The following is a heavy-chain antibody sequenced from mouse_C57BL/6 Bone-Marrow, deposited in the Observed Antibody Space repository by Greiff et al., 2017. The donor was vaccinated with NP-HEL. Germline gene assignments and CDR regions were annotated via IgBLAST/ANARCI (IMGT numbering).Heavy chain of an antibody. V-gene: IGHV2-4*01. J-gene: IGHJ4*01. CDR3: AKGMRGVYYAMDY. CDR1: GFSLTSYG. CDR2: IWSGGST. Sequence: VKLMESGPGLVQPSQSLSITCTVSGFSLTSYGVHWVRQPPGKGLEWLGVIWSGGSTDYNAAFISRLSISKDNSKSQVFFKMNSLQADDTAIYYCAKGMRGVYYAMDYWGQGTSVTVSS. D-gene: IGHD2-10*02.